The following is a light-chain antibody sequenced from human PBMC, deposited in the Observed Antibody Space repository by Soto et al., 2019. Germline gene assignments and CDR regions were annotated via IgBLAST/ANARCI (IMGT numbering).Light chain of an antibody. CDR1: TIGSIS. V-gene: IGLV3-21*04. CDR3: QVWDSGSDHVV. Sequence: SYELTQAPSVSVAPGKTARITRGGNTIGSISVHWYQQKPGQAPVLVIYHDDNRPSGIPDRFSGSKSGNTATLTISRVEAGDEADYFCQVWDSGSDHVVFGGGTKLTVL. J-gene: IGLJ2*01. CDR2: HDD.